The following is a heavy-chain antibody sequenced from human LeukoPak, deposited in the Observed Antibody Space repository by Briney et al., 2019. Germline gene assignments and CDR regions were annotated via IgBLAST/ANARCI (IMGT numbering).Heavy chain of an antibody. D-gene: IGHD3-10*01. J-gene: IGHJ4*02. CDR3: ARGPRPQGRPITMVRGLLPTTFFDY. CDR1: GGSFSGYY. V-gene: IGHV4-34*01. CDR2: INHSGST. Sequence: KPSETLSLTCAVYGGSFSGYYWSWIRQPPGKGLEWIGEINHSGSTNYNPSLKSRVTISVDTSKNQFSLKLSSVTAADTAVYYCARGPRPQGRPITMVRGLLPTTFFDYWGQGSLVTVSS.